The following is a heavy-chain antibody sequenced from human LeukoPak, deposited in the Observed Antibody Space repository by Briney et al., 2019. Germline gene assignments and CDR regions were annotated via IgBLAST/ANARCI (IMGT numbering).Heavy chain of an antibody. V-gene: IGHV1-69*13. CDR3: ASRVGHYYGSGSYFGFDY. CDR2: IIPIFGTA. J-gene: IGHJ4*02. D-gene: IGHD3-10*01. Sequence: ASVKVSCKASGGTLSSYAISWVRQAPGQGLEWMGGIIPIFGTANYAQKFQGRVTITADESTSTAYMELSSLRSEDTAVYYCASRVGHYYGSGSYFGFDYWGQGTLVTVSS. CDR1: GGTLSSYA.